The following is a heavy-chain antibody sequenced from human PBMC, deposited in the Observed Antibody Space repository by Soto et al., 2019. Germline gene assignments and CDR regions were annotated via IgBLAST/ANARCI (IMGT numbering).Heavy chain of an antibody. CDR3: ARGTFNYYYGMDV. CDR1: GFTFSSYG. Sequence: QVQLVESGGGVVQPGRSLRLSCAASGFTFSSYGMHWVRQAPGKGLEWVAVIWYDGSDKYYADSVKGRFTISRDNSKNTPYLQMNSLRVEDTAVYYCARGTFNYYYGMDVWGQGTTVTVSS. D-gene: IGHD1-1*01. CDR2: IWYDGSDK. J-gene: IGHJ6*02. V-gene: IGHV3-33*01.